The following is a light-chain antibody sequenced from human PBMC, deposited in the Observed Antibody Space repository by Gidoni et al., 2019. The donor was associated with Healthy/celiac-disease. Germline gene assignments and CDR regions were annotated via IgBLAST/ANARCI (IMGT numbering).Light chain of an antibody. Sequence: AIRMTQSPSSFSASTGDRVTITCRASQGISSYLAWYQQKPGKAPKLLIYAASTLQSGVPSGFSGSGSGRDFTLTISCLQSEDFATYYCQQYYSYPLTFGGGTKVEIK. CDR3: QQYYSYPLT. V-gene: IGKV1-8*01. CDR1: QGISSY. J-gene: IGKJ4*01. CDR2: AAS.